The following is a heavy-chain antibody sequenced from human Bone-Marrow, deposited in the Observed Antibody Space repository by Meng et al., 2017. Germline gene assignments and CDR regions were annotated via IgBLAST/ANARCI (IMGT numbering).Heavy chain of an antibody. J-gene: IGHJ4*02. Sequence: GESLKISCTASGFPFINYAMNWVRQAPGKGLEWVAVISYDGSNKYYADSVKGRFTISRDNSKNTLFLQMNSLRAEDTAVYYCARDSYYYDTSGYYYNHNGETFDYWGQGTLVTVSS. CDR1: GFPFINYA. D-gene: IGHD3-22*01. V-gene: IGHV3-30*04. CDR3: ARDSYYYDTSGYYYNHNGETFDY. CDR2: ISYDGSNK.